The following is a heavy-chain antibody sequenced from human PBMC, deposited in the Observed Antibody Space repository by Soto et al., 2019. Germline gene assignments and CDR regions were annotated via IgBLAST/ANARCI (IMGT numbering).Heavy chain of an antibody. V-gene: IGHV1-69*13. J-gene: IGHJ6*02. CDR1: GGTFSSYA. CDR3: ARDLALYSSSDVQSTVWGYYYYGMDV. CDR2: IIPIFGTA. D-gene: IGHD6-13*01. Sequence: SVKVSCKASGGTFSSYAISWVRQAPGQGLEWMGGIIPIFGTANYAQKFQGRVTVTADESTSTAYMELSSLRSEDTAVYYCARDLALYSSSDVQSTVWGYYYYGMDVWGQGTTVTVSS.